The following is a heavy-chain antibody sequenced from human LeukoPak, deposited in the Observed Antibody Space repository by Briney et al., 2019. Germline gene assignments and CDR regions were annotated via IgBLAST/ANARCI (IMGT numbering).Heavy chain of an antibody. CDR1: GFTFSNYA. D-gene: IGHD3-10*01. J-gene: IGHJ4*02. Sequence: PGGSLRLSCAASGFTFSNYAMSWVRQAPGRGLEWVSTISGSGSTTYYADSVKGRFTISRHNSKNTLYLQMNSLRAEDTALYYCAKDQDYYASASGFDYWGQGTLVTVSS. CDR2: ISGSGSTT. CDR3: AKDQDYYASASGFDY. V-gene: IGHV3-23*01.